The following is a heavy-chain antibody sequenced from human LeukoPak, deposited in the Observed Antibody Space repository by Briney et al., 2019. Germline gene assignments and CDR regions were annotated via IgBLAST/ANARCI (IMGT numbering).Heavy chain of an antibody. CDR1: GYSISSGYY. CDR3: AREEENWFDP. V-gene: IGHV4-38-2*02. CDR2: IYHSGST. Sequence: PSETLSLTCTVSGYSISSGYYWGWIRQPPGKGLEWIGSIYHSGSTYYNPSLKSRVTISVDTSKNQFSLKLSSVTAADTAVYYCAREEENWFDPWGQGTLVTVSS. J-gene: IGHJ5*02.